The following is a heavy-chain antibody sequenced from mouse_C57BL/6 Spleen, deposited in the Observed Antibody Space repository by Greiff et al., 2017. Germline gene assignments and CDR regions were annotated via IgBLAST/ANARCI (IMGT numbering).Heavy chain of an antibody. CDR1: GFTFSDYY. D-gene: IGHD2-5*01. J-gene: IGHJ1*03. Sequence: EVKVVESEGGLVQPGSSMKLSCTASGFTFSDYYMAWVRQVPEKGLEWVANINYDGSSTYYLDSLKSRFIISRDNAKNILYLQMSSLKSEDTATYYCAREGEDYYSNHWYFDVWGTGTTVTVSS. CDR2: INYDGSST. CDR3: AREGEDYYSNHWYFDV. V-gene: IGHV5-16*01.